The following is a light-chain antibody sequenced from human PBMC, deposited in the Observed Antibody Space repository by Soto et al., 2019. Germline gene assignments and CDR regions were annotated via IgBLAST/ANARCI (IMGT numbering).Light chain of an antibody. CDR3: HQYNSRSAWT. CDR2: AAA. CDR1: QSVSSS. Sequence: MTQEPLTLRVPPGAGATLSCRASQSVSSSFSWYQHKPGQAPTLLIYAAANRATGVPARFSGRGSGTEFTLTISNRQAEDDAVDYYHQYNSRSAWTFGQGTKVDI. V-gene: IGKV3-15*01. J-gene: IGKJ1*01.